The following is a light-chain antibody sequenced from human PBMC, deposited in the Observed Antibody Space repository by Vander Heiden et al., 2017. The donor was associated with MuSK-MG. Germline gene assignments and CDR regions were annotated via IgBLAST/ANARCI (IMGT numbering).Light chain of an antibody. CDR2: GAS. CDR1: QSVSSTY. CDR3: QQYGYSLWT. J-gene: IGKJ1*01. Sequence: EIVLTQSPGTLSLSPGERATLSCRASQSVSSTYLAWYQQKPGQAPRLLIYGASSRATGIPDRFSGSGSGTDFTLTISRLEPEDFAMYYCQQYGYSLWTFGQRTKVEIK. V-gene: IGKV3-20*01.